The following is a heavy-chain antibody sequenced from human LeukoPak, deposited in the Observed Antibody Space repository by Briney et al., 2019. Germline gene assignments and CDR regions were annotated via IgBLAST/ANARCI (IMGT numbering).Heavy chain of an antibody. CDR3: AKPLTYYYDSSGYYADY. Sequence: GGSLRLSCAASGFTFSRYAMSWVRQAPGKGLEWVSAISGSGGSTYYADSVKGRFTISRDNSKNTLYLQMNSLRAEDTAVYYCAKPLTYYYDSSGYYADYWGQGTLVTVSS. D-gene: IGHD3-22*01. CDR2: ISGSGGST. J-gene: IGHJ4*02. V-gene: IGHV3-23*01. CDR1: GFTFSRYA.